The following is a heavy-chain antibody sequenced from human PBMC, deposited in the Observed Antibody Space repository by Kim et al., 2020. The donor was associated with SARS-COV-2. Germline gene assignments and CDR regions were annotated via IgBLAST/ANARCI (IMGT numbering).Heavy chain of an antibody. Sequence: GGSLRLSCAASGFTFDDYAMHWVRQAPGKGLEWVSLISGDGGSTYYADSVKGRFTISRDNSKKSLYLQMNSLRTEDTALYYCAKEGSLSSSWYFLGGYFQHWGQGTLVTVSS. D-gene: IGHD6-13*01. J-gene: IGHJ1*01. CDR1: GFTFDDYA. CDR3: AKEGSLSSSWYFLGGYFQH. V-gene: IGHV3-43*02. CDR2: ISGDGGST.